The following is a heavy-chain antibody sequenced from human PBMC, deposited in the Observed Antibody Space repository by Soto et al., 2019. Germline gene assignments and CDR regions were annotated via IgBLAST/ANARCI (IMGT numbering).Heavy chain of an antibody. D-gene: IGHD1-26*01. Sequence: PSETLSLTCTVSGGSISRYYWSWIREPPGKGMEWIGYIYYSGSTNYNPSLKSRVTISVDTSKNQFALKLSSVTAADTAVYYCARVVGDNSRGMDAWARGTTVTVSS. CDR3: ARVVGDNSRGMDA. J-gene: IGHJ6*02. CDR2: IYYSGST. V-gene: IGHV4-59*01. CDR1: GGSISRYY.